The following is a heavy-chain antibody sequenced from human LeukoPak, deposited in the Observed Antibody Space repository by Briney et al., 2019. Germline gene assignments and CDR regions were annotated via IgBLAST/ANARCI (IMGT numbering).Heavy chain of an antibody. D-gene: IGHD6-6*01. V-gene: IGHV4-31*03. CDR3: ARQSWITAARVYFDY. Sequence: PSQTLSLTCTVSGGSISSGGYCWSWIRQHPGKGLEWIGYIYCSGSTYYNPSLKSRVTISVDTSKNQFSLKLSSVTAADTAVYYCARQSWITAARVYFDYWGQGTLVTVSS. CDR2: IYCSGST. CDR1: GGSISSGGYC. J-gene: IGHJ4*02.